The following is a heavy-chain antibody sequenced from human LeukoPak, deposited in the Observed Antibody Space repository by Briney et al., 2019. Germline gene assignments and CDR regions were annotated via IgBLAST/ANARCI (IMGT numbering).Heavy chain of an antibody. Sequence: GGSLRLSCAASGFTFSSYNMNWVRQAPGKGLEWVSYISSSGSTIYYADSVKGRFTISRDNAKNSLYLQMNSLRAEDTAVYYCAREEQELSVVTAILGDWGQGTLVTVSS. CDR1: GFTFSSYN. V-gene: IGHV3-48*03. CDR2: ISSSGSTI. CDR3: AREEQELSVVTAILGD. D-gene: IGHD2-21*02. J-gene: IGHJ4*02.